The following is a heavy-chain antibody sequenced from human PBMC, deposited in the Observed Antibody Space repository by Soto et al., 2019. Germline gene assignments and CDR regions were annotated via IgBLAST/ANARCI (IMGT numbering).Heavy chain of an antibody. CDR3: AKDITLAYSDS. CDR1: GFTVSGNY. Sequence: GGSLRLSCAASGFTVSGNYMSWVRQAPGKGLEWVSVIYSGGDTYYADSVKGRFTVSRDNSKNTLYLQMNSLRAEDTALYYCAKDITLAYSDSWGQGNLVTLSP. J-gene: IGHJ4*02. CDR2: IYSGGDT. V-gene: IGHV3-53*01. D-gene: IGHD3-10*01.